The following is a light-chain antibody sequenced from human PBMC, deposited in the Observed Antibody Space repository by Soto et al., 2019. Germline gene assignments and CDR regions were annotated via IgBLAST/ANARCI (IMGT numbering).Light chain of an antibody. CDR2: GAS. CDR1: QSVPRSH. J-gene: IGKJ5*01. CDR3: QQYGSPPPIT. Sequence: ELVLAESPGSLYLSGRHRATLSCRASQSVPRSHLAWYQQKPGQAPRLLISGASSRATGIPDRFGGSGSGTDYTLTITRLEPEDFAVYYCQQYGSPPPITFGQGTQLEIK. V-gene: IGKV3-20*01.